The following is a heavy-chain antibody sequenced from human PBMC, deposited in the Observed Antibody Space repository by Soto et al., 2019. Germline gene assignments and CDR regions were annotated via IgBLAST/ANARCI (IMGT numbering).Heavy chain of an antibody. CDR1: GFSLSTSGVG. J-gene: IGHJ4*02. CDR3: AHSLTYDFWSGYYTGNFDY. CDR2: IYWDDDK. Sequence: SGPTLVNPTQTLTLTCTFSGFSLSTSGVGVGWIRQPPGKALEWLALIYWDDDKRYSPSLKSRLTITKDTSKNQVVLTMTNMDPVDTATYYCAHSLTYDFWSGYYTGNFDYWGQGTLVTVSS. D-gene: IGHD3-3*01. V-gene: IGHV2-5*02.